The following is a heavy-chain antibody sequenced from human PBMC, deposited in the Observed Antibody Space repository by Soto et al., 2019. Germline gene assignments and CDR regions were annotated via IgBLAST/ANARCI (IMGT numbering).Heavy chain of an antibody. CDR3: ARWTQNGYLTPKYYFDY. D-gene: IGHD5-18*01. Sequence: SETLSLTCSFSGDSVTSHYLTWIRQPPGKGLEWIGYIYYSGSTNYNPSLKSRVTISVDTSKNQFSLKLSSVTAADTAVYYCARWTQNGYLTPKYYFDYWGQGTLVTVSS. CDR2: IYYSGST. J-gene: IGHJ4*02. CDR1: GDSVTSHY. V-gene: IGHV4-59*08.